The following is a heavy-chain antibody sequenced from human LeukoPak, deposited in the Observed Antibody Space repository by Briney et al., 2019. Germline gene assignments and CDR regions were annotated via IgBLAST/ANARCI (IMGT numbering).Heavy chain of an antibody. J-gene: IGHJ2*01. D-gene: IGHD3-22*01. CDR1: GFTFNYYD. CDR3: ARGVSYYYDNSGHPGWYFDL. V-gene: IGHV3-13*01. CDR2: IRTTGDT. Sequence: GGSLRLSCAVSGFTFNYYDMHWVRQAPGKRLEWVSAIRTTGDTHYPDSVKGRFAMSREGAKNSVHLQMNTLRAGDTAVYYCARGVSYYYDNSGHPGWYFDLWGRGTLVTVSS.